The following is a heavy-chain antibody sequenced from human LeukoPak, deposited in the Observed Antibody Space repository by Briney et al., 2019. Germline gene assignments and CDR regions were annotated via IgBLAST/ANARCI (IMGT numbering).Heavy chain of an antibody. J-gene: IGHJ4*02. D-gene: IGHD5-12*01. CDR1: GYTFTSYA. CDR2: INAGNGNT. V-gene: IGHV1-3*01. CDR3: ASGLSGYEYFDY. Sequence: ASVKVSCKASGYTFTSYAMHWVRQAPGQRLEWMGWINAGNGNTKYSQKFQGRVTITRDTSASTAYMELSSLRSEDTAVYYCASGLSGYEYFDYWGQGTLVTVSS.